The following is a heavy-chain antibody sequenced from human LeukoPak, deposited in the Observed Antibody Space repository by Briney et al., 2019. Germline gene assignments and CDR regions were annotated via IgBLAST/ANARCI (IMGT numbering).Heavy chain of an antibody. CDR3: AREGGSSWYRAYDI. CDR2: ISDDGSST. V-gene: IGHV3-74*01. J-gene: IGHJ3*02. Sequence: GGSLRLSCAASGFTFRNYFMHWVRQVLGKGLLWVSRISDDGSSTTYADSVKGRFTTSRYNARNTLYLQMNSLRAEESGVYYCAREGGSSWYRAYDIWGQGTVVTVSS. D-gene: IGHD6-13*01. CDR1: GFTFRNYF.